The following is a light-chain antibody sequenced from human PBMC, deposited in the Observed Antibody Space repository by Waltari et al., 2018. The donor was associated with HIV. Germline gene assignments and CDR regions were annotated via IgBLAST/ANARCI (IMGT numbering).Light chain of an antibody. CDR1: SSYVGNYNL. J-gene: IGLJ3*02. CDR3: CSYAGSKSWV. Sequence: QSALTQPASVAGSPGQSITISFTVTSSYVGNYNLLSWYQQFPGKAPKLMIYEVSNRPSGVFNRFSGSKSGNTASLTISGLQAEDEADYYCCSYAGSKSWVFGGGTKLTVL. CDR2: EVS. V-gene: IGLV2-23*02.